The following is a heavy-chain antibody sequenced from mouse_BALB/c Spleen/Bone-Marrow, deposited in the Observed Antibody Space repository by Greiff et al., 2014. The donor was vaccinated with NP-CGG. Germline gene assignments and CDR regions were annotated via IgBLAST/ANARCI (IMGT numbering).Heavy chain of an antibody. V-gene: IGHV1-80*01. CDR3: ARRGYYYGSRYVDY. Sequence: QVQLQQSGAELVRPGSSVKISCKASGYAFSSYWMNWVKQRPGQGLEWIGQIYPGDGDTNYNGKFKGKATLTADKSSSTAYMQLSSLTSEDSAVYFCARRGYYYGSRYVDYWGQGTTLTVSS. J-gene: IGHJ2*01. CDR1: GYAFSSYW. CDR2: IYPGDGDT. D-gene: IGHD1-1*01.